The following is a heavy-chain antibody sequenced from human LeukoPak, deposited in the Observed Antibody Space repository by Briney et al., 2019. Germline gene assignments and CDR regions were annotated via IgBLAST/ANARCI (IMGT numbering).Heavy chain of an antibody. D-gene: IGHD2-2*01. CDR3: AKAGVYCSSTSCYVY. Sequence: GGSLRLSCEASGFTFSTYGMSWVRQAPGKGLEWVSAISGSGGSTYYADSVKGRFTISRDNSKNTLYLQMNSLRAEDTAVYYCAKAGVYCSSTSCYVYWGQGTLVTVSS. V-gene: IGHV3-23*01. CDR2: ISGSGGST. CDR1: GFTFSTYG. J-gene: IGHJ4*02.